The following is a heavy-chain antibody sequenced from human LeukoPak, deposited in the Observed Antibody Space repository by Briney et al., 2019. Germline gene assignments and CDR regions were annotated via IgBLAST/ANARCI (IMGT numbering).Heavy chain of an antibody. CDR1: GGAISNTNW. Sequence: SETLSLTCGVSGGAISNTNWWNWVRQPPGKGLEWIGEIHYSGSTHYDPSLKSRVIISLDKSNNHFSLKLSSVTAADTAVYHCARGYCSGGSCYSYYYYNYMDVWGKGTTVTVSS. V-gene: IGHV4-4*02. J-gene: IGHJ6*03. D-gene: IGHD2-15*01. CDR3: ARGYCSGGSCYSYYYYNYMDV. CDR2: IHYSGST.